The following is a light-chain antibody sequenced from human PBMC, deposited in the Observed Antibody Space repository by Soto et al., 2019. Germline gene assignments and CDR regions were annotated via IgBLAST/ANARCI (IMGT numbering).Light chain of an antibody. CDR1: SGHSSYI. V-gene: IGLV4-60*03. CDR3: ETWDSNTHEV. CDR2: LEGSGSY. J-gene: IGLJ3*02. Sequence: QAVVTQSSSASASLGSSVKLTCTLSSGHSSYIIAWHHQQPGKAPRYLMKLEGSGSYNKGSGVPDRFSGSSSGADRYLTISNLQSEDEADYYCETWDSNTHEVFGGGTKLTVL.